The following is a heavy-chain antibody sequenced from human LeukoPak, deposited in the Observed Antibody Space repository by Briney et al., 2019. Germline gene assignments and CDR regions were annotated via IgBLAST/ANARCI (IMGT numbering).Heavy chain of an antibody. D-gene: IGHD1-26*01. J-gene: IGHJ4*02. V-gene: IGHV1-2*02. CDR1: GYTFTGYY. CDR2: INPNSGGT. Sequence: GASVKVSCKASGYTFTGYYMHWVRQAPGQGLEWMGWINPNSGGTNYAQKFQGRVTMTRDTSISTAYMELSRLRSDDTAVYYCARDVPYSGSYPGLFDYWGQGTLVTVSS. CDR3: ARDVPYSGSYPGLFDY.